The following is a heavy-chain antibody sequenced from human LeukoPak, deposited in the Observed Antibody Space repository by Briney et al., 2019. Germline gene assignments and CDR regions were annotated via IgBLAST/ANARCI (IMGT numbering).Heavy chain of an antibody. V-gene: IGHV1-69*05. J-gene: IGHJ4*02. CDR2: IIPIFGTA. D-gene: IGHD6-13*01. CDR1: GGTFSSYA. Sequence: ASVKVSCKASGGTFSSYAISWVRQAPGQGLEWMGGIIPIFGTANYAQKFQGRVTITTDESTSTAYMELSSLRSEDTAVYYCAGCTHYSSSWLPPDYWGQGTLVTVSS. CDR3: AGCTHYSSSWLPPDY.